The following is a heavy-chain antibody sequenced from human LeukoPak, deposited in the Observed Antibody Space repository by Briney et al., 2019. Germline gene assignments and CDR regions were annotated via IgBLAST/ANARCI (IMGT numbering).Heavy chain of an antibody. CDR1: GGSISSYY. CDR3: ARRIAAAGDYFDY. Sequence: KPLETLSLTCTVSGGSISSYYWSWIRQPPGKGLEWIGYIYYSGSTNYNPSLKSRVTISVDTSKNQFSLKLSSVTAADTAVYYCARRIAAAGDYFDYWGQGTLVTVSS. CDR2: IYYSGST. V-gene: IGHV4-59*01. J-gene: IGHJ4*02. D-gene: IGHD6-13*01.